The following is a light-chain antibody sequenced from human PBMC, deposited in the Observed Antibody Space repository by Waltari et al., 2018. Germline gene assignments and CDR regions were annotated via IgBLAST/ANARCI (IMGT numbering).Light chain of an antibody. CDR1: QSVLYSPDNNNY. CDR2: WAS. V-gene: IGKV4-1*01. J-gene: IGKJ4*01. Sequence: DIVMTQSPDSLAVSLGERATINCKSRQSVLYSPDNNNYLAWYQHKPGQPPKVLIYWASTRESGVPDRFSGSGSGTDFTLTISSLQAEDVAVYYCQQYYSSLLTFGGGTKVEIK. CDR3: QQYYSSLLT.